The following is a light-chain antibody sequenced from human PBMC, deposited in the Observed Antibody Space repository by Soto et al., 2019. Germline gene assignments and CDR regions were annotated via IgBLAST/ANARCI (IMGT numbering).Light chain of an antibody. CDR2: GAS. CDR3: QQCCTCPNI. CDR1: QTVRNNY. J-gene: IGKJ4*01. Sequence: EFGLTQAPSTRTLSPGERATLSCRASQTVRNNYLAWYQQKPGQAPRLLISGASTGATGIPARFSGRGSGTEFTLTISSLQSEDWAIYYCQQCCTCPNIFGGGTKVDIK. V-gene: IGKV3-20*01.